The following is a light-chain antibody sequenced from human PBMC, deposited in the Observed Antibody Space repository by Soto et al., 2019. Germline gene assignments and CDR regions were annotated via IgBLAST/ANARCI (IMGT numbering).Light chain of an antibody. V-gene: IGKV1-33*01. CDR3: QQYDNSPLT. Sequence: DIQMTQSPPSLSASVGDRVTITCQASQDINSYLNWYQQKPGKAPKLLIYDASNLETGVPSRFSGSGSGTDFTFTISSLQPEDIATYYCQQYDNSPLTVGGGTKVDIK. CDR2: DAS. J-gene: IGKJ4*01. CDR1: QDINSY.